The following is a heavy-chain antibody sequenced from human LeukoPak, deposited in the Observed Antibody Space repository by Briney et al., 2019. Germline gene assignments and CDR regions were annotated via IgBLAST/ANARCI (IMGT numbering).Heavy chain of an antibody. CDR3: ARDHARDDIVVVPAGLNP. D-gene: IGHD2-2*01. CDR2: IIPILGIA. J-gene: IGHJ5*02. V-gene: IGHV1-69*04. Sequence: SVKVSCKASGGTFSSYAISWVRQAPGQGLEWMGRIIPILGIANYAQKFQGRVTITADKSTSTAYMELSSLRSEDTAVYYCARDHARDDIVVVPAGLNPWGQGTLVTASS. CDR1: GGTFSSYA.